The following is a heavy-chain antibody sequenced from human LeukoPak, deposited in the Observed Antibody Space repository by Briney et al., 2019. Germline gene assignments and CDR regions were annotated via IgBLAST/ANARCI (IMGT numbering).Heavy chain of an antibody. D-gene: IGHD3-10*01. Sequence: SETLSLTCTVSGGSISSYYWSWIRQPPGKGLEWIGYIYYSGSTNYNPSLKSRVTISVDTSKNQFSLKLSSVTAADTAVYYCARVDGITMVRGVIITHAFDIWGQGTMVTVSS. CDR3: ARVDGITMVRGVIITHAFDI. CDR2: IYYSGST. CDR1: GGSISSYY. J-gene: IGHJ3*02. V-gene: IGHV4-59*01.